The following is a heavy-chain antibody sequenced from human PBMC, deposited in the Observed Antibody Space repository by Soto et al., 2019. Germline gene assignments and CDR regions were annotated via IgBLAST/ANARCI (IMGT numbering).Heavy chain of an antibody. CDR2: ISAYNGHT. CDR1: GYTFTSYG. V-gene: IGHV1-18*04. D-gene: IGHD2-21*01. J-gene: IGHJ4*02. Sequence: QVQLVQSGAEVKKPGASVKVSCQASGYTFTSYGFSWVRQAPGQGLEWMGWISAYNGHTKYPQNFQGRVTLTTDTSTSTVYMDLRSLRSGDTSSYYCASDVLDNTVVVGTDPPLDSWGQGTVVTVSS. CDR3: ASDVLDNTVVVGTDPPLDS.